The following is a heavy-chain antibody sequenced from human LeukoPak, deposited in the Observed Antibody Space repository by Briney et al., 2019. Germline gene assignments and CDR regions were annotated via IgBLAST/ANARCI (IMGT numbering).Heavy chain of an antibody. CDR1: GGSFSGYY. CDR2: INHSGNT. V-gene: IGHV4-34*01. CDR3: ARTTYRSGWYDIDY. J-gene: IGHJ4*02. D-gene: IGHD6-19*01. Sequence: SETLSLTCAVYGGSFSGYYWSWIRQPPGKGLEWIAEINHSGNTNYNPSLKSRVTISVDTSKNQFSLKLNSVTAADTAVYYCARTTYRSGWYDIDYWGQGTLVTVSS.